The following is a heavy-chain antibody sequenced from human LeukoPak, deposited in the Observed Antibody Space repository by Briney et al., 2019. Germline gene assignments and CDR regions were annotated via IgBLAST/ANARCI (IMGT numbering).Heavy chain of an antibody. CDR1: GGSINGYY. D-gene: IGHD6-19*01. CDR2: VFYTGST. Sequence: SETLSLTCSVSGGSINGYYWSWIRQPPGKGLEWIGYVFYTGSTNYNSSLKSRVSISVDTSKNQFYLKLSSVTAADTAVYYWARNLGGSSGYYYWGQGALVTVSS. V-gene: IGHV4-59*08. J-gene: IGHJ4*02. CDR3: ARNLGGSSGYYY.